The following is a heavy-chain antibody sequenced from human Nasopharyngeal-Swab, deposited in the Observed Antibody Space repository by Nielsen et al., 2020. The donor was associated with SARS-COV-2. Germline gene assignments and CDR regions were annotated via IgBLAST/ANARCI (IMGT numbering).Heavy chain of an antibody. CDR3: ARQRTGAVDY. CDR2: INSDGSIT. D-gene: IGHD2-8*02. V-gene: IGHV3-74*01. CDR1: GFTFSDYW. J-gene: IGHJ4*02. Sequence: GESLKISCAASGFTFSDYWMQWVRRAPGKGLVWLSRINSDGSITGYADSVKGRFTISRDNAKNTLYLQMNSLSAEDTAVYYCARQRTGAVDYWGRGTLVTVSS.